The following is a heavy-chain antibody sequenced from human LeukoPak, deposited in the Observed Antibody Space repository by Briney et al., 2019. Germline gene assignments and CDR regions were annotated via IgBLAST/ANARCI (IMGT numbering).Heavy chain of an antibody. CDR2: ISSSSSTI. CDR3: ARGENSVDYVFDY. Sequence: PGGSLRLSCAASGFTFTDYGMWWVRQAPGKGLEWVSYISSSSSTIYYADSVKGRFTISRDNAKNSLYLQMNSLRDEDTAVYYCARGENSVDYVFDYWGQGTLVTVSS. D-gene: IGHD4-17*01. CDR1: GFTFTDYG. J-gene: IGHJ4*02. V-gene: IGHV3-48*02.